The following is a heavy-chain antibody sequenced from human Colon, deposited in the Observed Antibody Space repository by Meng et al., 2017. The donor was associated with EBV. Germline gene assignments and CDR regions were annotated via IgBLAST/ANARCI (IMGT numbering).Heavy chain of an antibody. Sequence: QLQPSVPCPLSQSATLSTSCAVSGGSFSSSNWVGWVRQSPEKGLEWIGEIFHSGLTNYNPSLQSRVTISVDKSKNQFSLEVTSVTAADTAIYYCMRDLLVLEKNEVWGRGTLVPVSS. J-gene: IGHJ2*01. CDR1: GGSFSSSNW. CDR3: MRDLLVLEKNEV. CDR2: IFHSGLT. D-gene: IGHD1-1*01. V-gene: IGHV4-4*02.